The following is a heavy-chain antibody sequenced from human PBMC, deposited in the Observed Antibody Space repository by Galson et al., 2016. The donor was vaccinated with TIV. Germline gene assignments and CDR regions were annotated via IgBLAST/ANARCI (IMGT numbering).Heavy chain of an antibody. CDR3: ATSLDYSQIFDY. CDR2: IDPSNGGA. Sequence: CKASGYIFTSDYFHWVRQAPGQGLEWMGVIDPSNGGATFAQKLEGLVTMTRDTSTSTVYMELRGLKSEDTAVYFCATSLDYSQIFDYWGHGTLVTVSS. CDR1: GYIFTSDY. J-gene: IGHJ4*01. V-gene: IGHV1-46*04. D-gene: IGHD4-11*01.